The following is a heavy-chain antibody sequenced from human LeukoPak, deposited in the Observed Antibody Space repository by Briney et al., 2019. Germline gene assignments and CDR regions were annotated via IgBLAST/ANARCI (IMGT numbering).Heavy chain of an antibody. D-gene: IGHD5-18*01. CDR2: IYYSGST. Sequence: SETLSLTCTVSGGSISSYYWSWIRQPPGKGLEWIGYIYYSGSTNYNPSLKSRVTISVDTSKDQFSLKLSSVTAADTAVYYCARGYSYGLEAYFDYWGQGTLVTVSS. J-gene: IGHJ4*02. CDR1: GGSISSYY. CDR3: ARGYSYGLEAYFDY. V-gene: IGHV4-59*01.